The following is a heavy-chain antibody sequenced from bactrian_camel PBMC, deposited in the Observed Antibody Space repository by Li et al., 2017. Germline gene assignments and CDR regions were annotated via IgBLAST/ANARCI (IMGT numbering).Heavy chain of an antibody. J-gene: IGHJ6*01. Sequence: HVQLVESGGGSVQPGGSLRLSCAASGFTLSSNWMYWVRQAPGKGLECVSLTNPGGGTPYYADSVKGRFTVSRDNDKNMMYLQMNSLESEGTAVYYCVRDLEFVTEADFDYWGQGTQVTVS. CDR1: GFTLSSNW. V-gene: IGHV3S1*01. CDR2: TNPGGGTP. CDR3: VRDLEFVTEADFDY.